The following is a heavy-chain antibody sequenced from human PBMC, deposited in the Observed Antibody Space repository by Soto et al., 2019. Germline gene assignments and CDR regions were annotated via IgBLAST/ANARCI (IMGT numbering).Heavy chain of an antibody. Sequence: RGESLKISCKAAGYSFTTSWIGWVRQKPGKGLEWMGVIFPGDSDTRYSPSFEGHVSISADKSITSAYLEWSGLKASDTAIYFCAAGRDYGGAFLYWGQGSLVTVSS. CDR3: AAGRDYGGAFLY. V-gene: IGHV5-51*01. CDR2: IFPGDSDT. CDR1: GYSFTTSW. J-gene: IGHJ4*02. D-gene: IGHD4-17*01.